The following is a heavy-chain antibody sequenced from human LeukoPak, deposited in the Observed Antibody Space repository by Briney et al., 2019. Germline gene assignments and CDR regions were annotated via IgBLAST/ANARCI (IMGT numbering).Heavy chain of an antibody. D-gene: IGHD3-10*01. V-gene: IGHV1-46*01. Sequence: ASVKVSCKASGYTFTNYYIHWVRQAPGQGLEWMGIINPGGRSTSYAQKFQGRVTMTRDTSISTAYMELSRLRSDDTAVYYCARDGDYGSGSYYNWFDPWGQGTLVTVSS. CDR3: ARDGDYGSGSYYNWFDP. J-gene: IGHJ5*02. CDR2: INPGGRST. CDR1: GYTFTNYY.